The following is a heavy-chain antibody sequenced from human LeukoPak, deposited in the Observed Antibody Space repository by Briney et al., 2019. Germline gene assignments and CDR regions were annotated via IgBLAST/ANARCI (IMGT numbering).Heavy chain of an antibody. Sequence: GGSLRLSCVASGFNFSSYAMHWVRQAPGKGLEWVAVISYDGNDKYHADSVKGRFTISRDNSKNTLYLQMNSLRADDTAVYYCARDQYYDSSGSDAFDVWGQGTMVTVSS. CDR1: GFNFSSYA. D-gene: IGHD3-22*01. CDR2: ISYDGNDK. CDR3: ARDQYYDSSGSDAFDV. J-gene: IGHJ3*01. V-gene: IGHV3-30-3*01.